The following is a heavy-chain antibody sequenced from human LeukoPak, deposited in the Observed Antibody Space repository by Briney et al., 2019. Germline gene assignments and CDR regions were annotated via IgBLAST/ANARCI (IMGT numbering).Heavy chain of an antibody. CDR2: IYSSGST. V-gene: IGHV4-31*11. Sequence: SETLSLTCAVSGASISSGGHYWSWIRQHPGMGLEWIGYIYSSGSTYHNPSLKSRLTISMDTPKNQFSLKLSSVTAADTAVYYCARDTSARSSDAFEIWGQGTMVTVSS. CDR3: ARDTSARSSDAFEI. CDR1: GASISSGGHY. J-gene: IGHJ3*02. D-gene: IGHD6-13*01.